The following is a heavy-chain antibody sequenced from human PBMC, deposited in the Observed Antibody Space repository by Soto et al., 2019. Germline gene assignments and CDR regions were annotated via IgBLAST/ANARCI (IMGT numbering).Heavy chain of an antibody. J-gene: IGHJ6*02. CDR2: IYYSGST. V-gene: IGHV4-59*12. D-gene: IGHD5-12*01. Sequence: SETLSLTCTVSGGSISNYYWSWIRQSPGQGLQWIGYIYYSGSTNYNPSLKSRVTISVDKSKNQFSLKLSSVTAEDTAVYYCARADSGYAHGYYYYGMDVWGQGTTVTVSS. CDR3: ARADSGYAHGYYYYGMDV. CDR1: GGSISNYY.